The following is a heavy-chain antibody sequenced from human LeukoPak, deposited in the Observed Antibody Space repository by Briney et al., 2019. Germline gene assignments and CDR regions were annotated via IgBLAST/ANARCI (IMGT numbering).Heavy chain of an antibody. CDR3: ARQSSDILTGYYRGPYYYYGMDV. CDR1: GGSISSSNYY. CDR2: IYYSGST. D-gene: IGHD3-9*01. Sequence: SQTLSLTCAVSGGSISSSNYYWGWIRQPPGKGLEWIGSIYYSGSTYYNPSLKSGVTISVDTSKNQFSLKLSSVTAADTAVYYCARQSSDILTGYYRGPYYYYGMDVWGQGTTVTVSS. J-gene: IGHJ6*02. V-gene: IGHV4-39*01.